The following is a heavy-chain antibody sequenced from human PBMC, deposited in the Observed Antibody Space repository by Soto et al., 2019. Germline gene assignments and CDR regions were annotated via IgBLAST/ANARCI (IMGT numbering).Heavy chain of an antibody. J-gene: IGHJ6*02. CDR1: GFTFSSYA. CDR2: ISGSGGST. Sequence: GGSLRLSCAASGFTFSSYAMSWVRQAPGKGLEWVSAISGSGGSTYYADSVKGRFTISRDNSKNTLYLQMNSLRAEDTAVYYCAKTRLEDIVLVPAAMRGRDYYYYYGMDVWGQGTTVTVSS. V-gene: IGHV3-23*01. CDR3: AKTRLEDIVLVPAAMRGRDYYYYYGMDV. D-gene: IGHD2-2*01.